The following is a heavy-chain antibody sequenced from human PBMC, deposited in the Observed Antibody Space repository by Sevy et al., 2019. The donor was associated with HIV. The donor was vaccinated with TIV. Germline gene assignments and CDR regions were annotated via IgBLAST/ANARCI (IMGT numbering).Heavy chain of an antibody. CDR2: ISNSGRTT. Sequence: GGSLRLSCAASGFTFSDYYMTWVRQAPGKGLEWIAYISNSGRTTHNADSVDGRFTISRDNAKNSLYLQMNSLRVEDTAVYYCVRDRSASWIDAFDIWGRGARDTVSS. CDR3: VRDRSASWIDAFDI. V-gene: IGHV3-11*04. D-gene: IGHD2-2*03. CDR1: GFTFSDYY. J-gene: IGHJ3*02.